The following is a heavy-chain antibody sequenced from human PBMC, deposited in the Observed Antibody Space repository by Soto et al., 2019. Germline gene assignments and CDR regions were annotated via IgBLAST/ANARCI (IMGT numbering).Heavy chain of an antibody. CDR1: GFAFSSNT. CDR3: VKGYRGSYALDF. Sequence: GGSLRLSCAASGFAFSSNTMTWVRQAPGKGLEWVSAISETGGGTNYAESVKGRFTNSRDNSKNTLYLQMNSLRTDDTAVYYCVKGYRGSYALDFWGPGTLVTVS. CDR2: ISETGGGT. D-gene: IGHD1-26*01. J-gene: IGHJ4*02. V-gene: IGHV3-23*01.